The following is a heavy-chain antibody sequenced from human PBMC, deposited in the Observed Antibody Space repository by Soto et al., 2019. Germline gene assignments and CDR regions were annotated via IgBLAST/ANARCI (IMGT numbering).Heavy chain of an antibody. J-gene: IGHJ6*02. CDR3: ARSQGSRTSLEIYYYYSYGMDV. Sequence: QVQLVQSGAEVKKPGSSVKVSCKASGGTFSSYAISWVRQAPGQGLEWMGGIIPIPGTANYAQKFQGRVTITADESTSTAYMELSSLRSEDTAVYYCARSQGSRTSLEIYYYYSYGMDVWGQGTTVTVSS. V-gene: IGHV1-69*01. CDR2: IIPIPGTA. D-gene: IGHD2-2*01. CDR1: GGTFSSYA.